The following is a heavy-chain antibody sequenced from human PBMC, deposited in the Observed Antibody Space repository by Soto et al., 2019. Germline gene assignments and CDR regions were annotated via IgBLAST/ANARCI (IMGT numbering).Heavy chain of an antibody. J-gene: IGHJ4*02. CDR3: AKDRGSSSWDVDY. D-gene: IGHD6-13*01. V-gene: IGHV3-23*01. CDR2: INDAGGIT. Sequence: EVQLLESGGGLVQPGGSLRLSCAASGFTFSTYAMSWVRQAPGKGLEWVSSINDAGGITYYPDSVKGRFTISRDNSKSTLYLQMNSLRAEDTAIYYCAKDRGSSSWDVDYWGQGTLVTVSS. CDR1: GFTFSTYA.